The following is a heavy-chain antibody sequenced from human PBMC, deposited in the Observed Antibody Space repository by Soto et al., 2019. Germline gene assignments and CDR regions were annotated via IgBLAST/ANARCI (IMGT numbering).Heavy chain of an antibody. D-gene: IGHD3-3*01. V-gene: IGHV4-34*01. Sequence: XTLSLPGAVYGGSFSGYYWSWIRQPPGKGLELIGEINHSGSTNYNPSLKSRLTISVDKSKNQFSLKLSSVTAADTSVYYCARGYPPYYDFWSGYPPTWFDPWGQGTLGTVSS. J-gene: IGHJ5*02. CDR1: GGSFSGYY. CDR2: INHSGST. CDR3: ARGYPPYYDFWSGYPPTWFDP.